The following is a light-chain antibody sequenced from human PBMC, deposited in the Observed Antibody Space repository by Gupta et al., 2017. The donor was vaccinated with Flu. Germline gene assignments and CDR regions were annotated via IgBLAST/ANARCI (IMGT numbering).Light chain of an antibody. CDR2: GNS. CDR1: SSNIGAGYD. V-gene: IGLV1-40*01. J-gene: IGLJ2*01. CDR3: QSYDSSLSGVV. Sequence: QSVLTQPPPVSGAPGQRVTISCTGRSSNIGAGYDVHWYKQLPGTAPKLLIYGNSHRPSGVPDRFSGSKSGTSASLAITGLQAEDEADYYCQSYDSSLSGVVFGGGTKLTVL.